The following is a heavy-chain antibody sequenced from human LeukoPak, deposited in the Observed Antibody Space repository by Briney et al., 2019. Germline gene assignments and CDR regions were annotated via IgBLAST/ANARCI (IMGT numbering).Heavy chain of an antibody. J-gene: IGHJ6*02. Sequence: SGGSLRLSCAASGFTFSFSTYGMHWVRQAPGKGPEWVAIIWYDGSDKYYADSVKGRFTISRDNSKNTLYLQMNSLRAEDTAVYYCARVSCTGGSCKPYSYYDMDVWGQGTTVTVSS. V-gene: IGHV3-33*01. CDR2: IWYDGSDK. CDR3: ARVSCTGGSCKPYSYYDMDV. D-gene: IGHD2-15*01. CDR1: GFTFSFSTYG.